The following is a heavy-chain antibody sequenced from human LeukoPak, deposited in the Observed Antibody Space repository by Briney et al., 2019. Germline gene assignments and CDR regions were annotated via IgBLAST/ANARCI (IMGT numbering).Heavy chain of an antibody. V-gene: IGHV4-4*09. CDR1: GGSISSYY. D-gene: IGHD2-15*01. CDR2: IYTSGST. Sequence: SETLSLTCTVSGGSISSYYWSWIRQPPGKGLEWIGYIYTSGSTNYNPSLKSRVTMSVDTSKNQFSLKLSSVTAADTAVYYCAREYCSGGSCYFDYWGQGTLVTVSS. CDR3: AREYCSGGSCYFDY. J-gene: IGHJ4*02.